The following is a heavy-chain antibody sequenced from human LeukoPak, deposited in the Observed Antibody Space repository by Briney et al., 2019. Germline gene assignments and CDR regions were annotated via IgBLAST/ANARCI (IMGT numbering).Heavy chain of an antibody. Sequence: PSETLSLTCTVSGGSISSYYWSWIRQPPGKGPEWIGYIYYSGSTNYNPSLKSRVTISVDTSKNQFSLKLSSVTAADTVVYYCARLRLLRGQNWFDPWGQGTLVTVSS. D-gene: IGHD4-17*01. J-gene: IGHJ5*02. CDR1: GGSISSYY. CDR3: ARLRLLRGQNWFDP. V-gene: IGHV4-59*08. CDR2: IYYSGST.